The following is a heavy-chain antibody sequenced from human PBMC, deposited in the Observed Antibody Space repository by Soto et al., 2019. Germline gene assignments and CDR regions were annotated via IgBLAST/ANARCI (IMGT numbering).Heavy chain of an antibody. D-gene: IGHD3-9*01. CDR3: ARDARGTRGFDEMDI. J-gene: IGHJ6*02. CDR2: INPNSGDT. Sequence: QVHLVQSGAEVQKPGASVKVSCKAPGDIFTCFHIHWVRQAPGRGLEWMGWINPNSGDTEYAQNCQGRVTMTRDTSFNLVYMEMSGLMSDDTAVYYCARDARGTRGFDEMDIWGQGTTVTVSS. CDR1: GDIFTCFH. V-gene: IGHV1-2*02.